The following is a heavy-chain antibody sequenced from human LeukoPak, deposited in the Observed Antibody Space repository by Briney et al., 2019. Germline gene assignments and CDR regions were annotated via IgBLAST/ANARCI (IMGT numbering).Heavy chain of an antibody. D-gene: IGHD6-6*01. CDR3: ARDRSRFGY. CDR2: IKADGGDQ. J-gene: IGHJ4*02. V-gene: IGHV3-7*01. Sequence: PGGSLRLSCAASGFTFRRSWITWLRQAPGKGLEWVATIKADGGDQYYAHSLRGRFTISRDNAKNSLYLQMNNMAAEDTAVYYWARDRSRFGYWGQGTLVTVSS. CDR1: GFTFRRSW.